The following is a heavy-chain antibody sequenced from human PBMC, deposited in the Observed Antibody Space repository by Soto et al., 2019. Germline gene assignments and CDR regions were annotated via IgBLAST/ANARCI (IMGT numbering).Heavy chain of an antibody. Sequence: SETLSLTCTVSGGSISSSSYYWGWIRQPPGKGLDWIGIIYYSGSTYYNPSLKSRVTISVDTSKNQFSLKLSSVTAADTVLYYCARLYGGSGYYQGYFDYWGQGTLVTVSS. D-gene: IGHD3-22*01. J-gene: IGHJ4*02. CDR1: GGSISSSSYY. CDR2: IYYSGST. V-gene: IGHV4-39*01. CDR3: ARLYGGSGYYQGYFDY.